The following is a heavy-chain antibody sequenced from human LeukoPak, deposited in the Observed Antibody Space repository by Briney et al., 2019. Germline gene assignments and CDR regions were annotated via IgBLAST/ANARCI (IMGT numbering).Heavy chain of an antibody. CDR1: GGSVISGSHY. CDR2: IYYSGST. Sequence: SETLSLTCTVSGGSVISGSHYWTWIRQSPGRELEWIGYIYYSGSTNYNPSLKSRVTISVDTSKNQFSLKLSAVTAADTAVYYCARDYLILATNYYFYYGMDVWGKGTTVIVSS. D-gene: IGHD5-12*01. V-gene: IGHV4-61*01. J-gene: IGHJ6*04. CDR3: ARDYLILATNYYFYYGMDV.